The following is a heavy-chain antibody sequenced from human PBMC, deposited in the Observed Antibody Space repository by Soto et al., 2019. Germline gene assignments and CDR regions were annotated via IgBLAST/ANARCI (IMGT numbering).Heavy chain of an antibody. Sequence: GGSLRLSCAASGFNVSSNYMSWVRQAPEKGLEWVSVIYRGGSTYYADSVKGRFTISRDNSKNTVYLQMNSLRAEDTAVYYCARAGSYSSSSGDYWGQGTLVTVSS. CDR2: IYRGGST. CDR1: GFNVSSNY. V-gene: IGHV3-66*01. J-gene: IGHJ4*02. CDR3: ARAGSYSSSSGDY. D-gene: IGHD6-6*01.